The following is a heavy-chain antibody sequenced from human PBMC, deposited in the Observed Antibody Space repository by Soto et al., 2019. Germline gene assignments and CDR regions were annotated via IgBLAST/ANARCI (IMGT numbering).Heavy chain of an antibody. CDR1: GFTFDDYE. Sequence: PGGSLRLSCAVSGFTFDDYEMHWVRQGPGKGLEWVSSISWNSGKIGYADSVKGRFTISRDNAKNSLYLQMNSLRSEDTALYYCATDKPRRALSSIDSWGHGTLVTVSS. J-gene: IGHJ4*01. V-gene: IGHV3-9*01. D-gene: IGHD2-15*01. CDR3: ATDKPRRALSSIDS. CDR2: ISWNSGKI.